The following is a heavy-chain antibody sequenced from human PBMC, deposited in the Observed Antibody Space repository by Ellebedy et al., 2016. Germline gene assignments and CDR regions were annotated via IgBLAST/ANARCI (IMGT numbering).Heavy chain of an antibody. Sequence: ASVKVSXXASGYSFTTYYMHWVRLAPGQGLEWMGRVNPATGGTDYAQKFQGRVTMTRDTSIDTAFLELSSLRSDDTAVYYCAREMSVDGRMFDYWGQGTLVTVSS. CDR3: AREMSVDGRMFDY. J-gene: IGHJ4*02. D-gene: IGHD6-19*01. CDR1: GYSFTTYY. CDR2: VNPATGGT. V-gene: IGHV1-2*02.